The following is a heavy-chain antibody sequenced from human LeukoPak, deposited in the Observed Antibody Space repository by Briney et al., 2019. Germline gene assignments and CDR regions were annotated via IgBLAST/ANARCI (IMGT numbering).Heavy chain of an antibody. CDR2: FDPEDGET. CDR1: GYTLTELS. J-gene: IGHJ5*02. CDR3: ATERPGKAAAGTLNWFDP. D-gene: IGHD6-13*01. V-gene: IGHV1-24*01. Sequence: ASVKVSCQVSGYTLTELSMHWVRQAPGKGLEWMGGFDPEDGETIYAQKFQGRVTMTEDTTTDTAYMELSSLRSENTAVYYCATERPGKAAAGTLNWFDPWGQGTLVTVSS.